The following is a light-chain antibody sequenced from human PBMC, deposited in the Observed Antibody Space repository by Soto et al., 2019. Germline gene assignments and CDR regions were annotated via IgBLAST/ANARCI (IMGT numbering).Light chain of an antibody. J-gene: IGLJ1*01. Sequence: QSALTQPASVSGSLGQSITIACTGTSSDVGSYNRVSWYQQAPGTAPKLIIHDVTNRPSGVPDRFSGSKSGNTASLTISGLQTEDEADYYCNSYTTSSTYVFGTGTKVTVL. CDR2: DVT. V-gene: IGLV2-18*02. CDR1: SSDVGSYNR. CDR3: NSYTTSSTYV.